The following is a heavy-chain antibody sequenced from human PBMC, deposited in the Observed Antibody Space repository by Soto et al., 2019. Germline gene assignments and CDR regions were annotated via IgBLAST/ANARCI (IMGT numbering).Heavy chain of an antibody. D-gene: IGHD3-22*01. CDR1: GFTFRNYG. CDR2: IGLGSSTK. V-gene: IGHV3-48*01. J-gene: IGHJ6*02. Sequence: GGSLRLSCAASGFTFRNYGMNWVRQAPGKGLEWVSYIGLGSSTKYYADSVEGRFTISRDNAKNSLYLQMDSLRAEDTAVYYCARDRRVYYYDSSGYYYYYYGMDVWGQGTTVTVSS. CDR3: ARDRRVYYYDSSGYYYYYYGMDV.